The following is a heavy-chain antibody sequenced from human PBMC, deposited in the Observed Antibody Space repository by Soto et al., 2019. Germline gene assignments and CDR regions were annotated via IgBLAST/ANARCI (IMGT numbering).Heavy chain of an antibody. CDR3: ARDRGASSSSGYYYGMDV. CDR1: GDSVSSNSSA. V-gene: IGHV6-1*01. CDR2: AYYRSKWYN. Sequence: SQTLSLPCAISGDSVSSNSSACNFIRQSPSRGLEWLGRAYYRSKWYNDYAVSVKSRITINPDTSKNQFSLQLNSVTPEDTAVYYCARDRGASSSSGYYYGMDVWGQGTTVTVSS. J-gene: IGHJ6*02. D-gene: IGHD6-6*01.